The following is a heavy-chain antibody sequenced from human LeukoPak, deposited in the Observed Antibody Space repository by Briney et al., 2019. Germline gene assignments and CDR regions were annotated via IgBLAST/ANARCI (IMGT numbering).Heavy chain of an antibody. Sequence: SETLSLTCAVYGGSFSGYYWSWIRQPPGKGLEWIGEINHSGSTNYNPSLKSRVTISVDTSKNQFSLKLGSVTAADTAVYYCARGRLVVAATRRWFDPWGQGTLVTVSS. V-gene: IGHV4-34*01. J-gene: IGHJ5*02. CDR1: GGSFSGYY. CDR2: INHSGST. D-gene: IGHD2-15*01. CDR3: ARGRLVVAATRRWFDP.